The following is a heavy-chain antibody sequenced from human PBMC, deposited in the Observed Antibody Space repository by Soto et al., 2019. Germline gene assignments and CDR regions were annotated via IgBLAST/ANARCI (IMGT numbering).Heavy chain of an antibody. D-gene: IGHD4-17*01. J-gene: IGHJ4*02. CDR3: ARGGYFGDYAGY. Sequence: ASVKVSCKPSGYTFTKYSIQWVRQAPGQRFELMGWINTGNGNAVYSLKFQGRVTFTSDTPANTAYIELNSLTSEDTAVYYCARGGYFGDYAGYWGQGTPVTVSS. CDR2: INTGNGNA. V-gene: IGHV1-3*04. CDR1: GYTFTKYS.